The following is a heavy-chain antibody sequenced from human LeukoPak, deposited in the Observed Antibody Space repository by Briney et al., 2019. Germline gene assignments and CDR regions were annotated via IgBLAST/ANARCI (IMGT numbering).Heavy chain of an antibody. CDR1: GFTFSNYA. CDR3: ARDLGTYSVAGAGGY. D-gene: IGHD6-19*01. J-gene: IGHJ4*02. CDR2: ISYDGSKT. Sequence: PGRSLRLSCAASGFTFSNYAIHWVRQAPGKGLDWVAVISYDGSKTYYADSVRGRFAISRDNSKNTLYLQMNSLRAEDTAVYYCARDLGTYSVAGAGGYWGQGTLVTVSS. V-gene: IGHV3-30*09.